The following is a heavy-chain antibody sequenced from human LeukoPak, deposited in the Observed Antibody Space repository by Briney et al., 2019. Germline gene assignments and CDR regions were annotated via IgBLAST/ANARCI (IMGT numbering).Heavy chain of an antibody. CDR2: XXAYNGXT. J-gene: IGHJ4*02. CDR1: GYTFTSYG. D-gene: IGHD3-22*01. V-gene: IGHV1-18*01. CDR3: ARIFYYDSSGYSTGFDY. Sequence: ASVKVSCKASGYTFTSYGISWVXQAPGQGLXXXXXXXAYNGXTNYAQKLXGXXTMTTDTSTSTAYMELRSLRSDDTAVYYCARIFYYDSSGYSTGFDYWGQGTLVTVSS.